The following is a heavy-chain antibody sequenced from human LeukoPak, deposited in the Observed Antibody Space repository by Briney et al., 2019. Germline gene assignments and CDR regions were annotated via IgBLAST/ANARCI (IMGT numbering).Heavy chain of an antibody. V-gene: IGHV3-23*01. D-gene: IGHD6-19*01. Sequence: PGGSLRLSCAASGFTFSSYAMSWVRQAPGKGLEWVSAISGSGGSTYYADSVKGRFTISRDNSKNTLYLQMNSLRAEDTAVYYCARSPLGKPQWLVISSYYYFDYWGQGTLVTVSS. CDR1: GFTFSSYA. J-gene: IGHJ4*02. CDR2: ISGSGGST. CDR3: ARSPLGKPQWLVISSYYYFDY.